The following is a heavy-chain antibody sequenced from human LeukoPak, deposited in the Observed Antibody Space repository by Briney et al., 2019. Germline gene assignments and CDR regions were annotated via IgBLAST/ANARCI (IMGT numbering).Heavy chain of an antibody. Sequence: PSETLSLTCTVPGGSISSSNYHWGRIRQPPGKGLEWLGSIYYSGSTYYNTSLKSRVTIYVDTSKNQFSLKVTSVTAADTAVYYCARRRVYFDYWGQGTLVTVSS. J-gene: IGHJ4*02. CDR2: IYYSGST. V-gene: IGHV4-39*01. CDR1: GGSISSSNYH. CDR3: ARRRVYFDY.